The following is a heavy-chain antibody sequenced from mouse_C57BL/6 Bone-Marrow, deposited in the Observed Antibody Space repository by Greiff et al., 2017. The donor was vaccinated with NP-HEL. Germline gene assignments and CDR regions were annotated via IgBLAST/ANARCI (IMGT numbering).Heavy chain of an antibody. J-gene: IGHJ1*03. CDR1: GYTFTSYW. Sequence: QVQLKQSGAELAKPGASVKLSCKASGYTFTSYWMHRVKQRPGPGLEWIGYINPSSGYTKYNQKFKDKATLTADKSSSTAYMQLSSLTYEDSAVYYCARGASWYFDVWGTGTTVTVSS. CDR3: ARGASWYFDV. CDR2: INPSSGYT. V-gene: IGHV1-7*01. D-gene: IGHD3-1*01.